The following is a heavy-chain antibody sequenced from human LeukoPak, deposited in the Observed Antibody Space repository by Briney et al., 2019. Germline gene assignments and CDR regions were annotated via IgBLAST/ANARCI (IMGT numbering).Heavy chain of an antibody. CDR1: GFTFSSYA. Sequence: GGSLRLSCAASGFTFSSYAMSWVRQAPGKGLEWVSAISGSGGSTYYADSVKGRFTISRDNSKNTLYLQMNSLRAEDTTVYYCAKPQYYDILTGYDPWGQGTLVTVSS. CDR3: AKPQYYDILTGYDP. D-gene: IGHD3-9*01. J-gene: IGHJ5*02. V-gene: IGHV3-23*01. CDR2: ISGSGGST.